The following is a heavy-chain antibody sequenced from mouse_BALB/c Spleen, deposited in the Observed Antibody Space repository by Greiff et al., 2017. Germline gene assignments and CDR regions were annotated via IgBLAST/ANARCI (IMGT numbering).Heavy chain of an antibody. CDR3: TRSGYGNSAWFAY. CDR1: GYTFTSYY. V-gene: IGHV1S81*02. CDR2: INPSNGGT. Sequence: QVQLQQSGAELVKPGASVKLSCKASGYTFTSYYMYWVKQRPGQGLEWIGGINPSNGGTNFNEKFKSKATLTVDKSSSTAYMQLSSLTSEDSAVYYCTRSGYGNSAWFAYWGQGTLVTVSA. J-gene: IGHJ3*01. D-gene: IGHD2-10*02.